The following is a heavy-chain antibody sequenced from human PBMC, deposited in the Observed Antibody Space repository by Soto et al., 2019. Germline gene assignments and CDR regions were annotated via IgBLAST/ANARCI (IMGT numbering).Heavy chain of an antibody. D-gene: IGHD3-9*01. V-gene: IGHV4-59*01. Sequence: PSGTLSLSFVDPGSVISSYHRIWKRQPPGKGLEWIGYIYYSGSTNYNPSLKSRVTISVDTSKNQFSLKLSSVTAADTAVYYCAREGVLRYFGPGPRAFDIWGQGTMVTVSS. CDR2: IYYSGST. J-gene: IGHJ3*02. CDR3: AREGVLRYFGPGPRAFDI. CDR1: GSVISSYH.